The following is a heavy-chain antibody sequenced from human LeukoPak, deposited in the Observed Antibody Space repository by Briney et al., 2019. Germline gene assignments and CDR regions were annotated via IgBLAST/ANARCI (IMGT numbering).Heavy chain of an antibody. CDR3: ARETSQKGAHYMDV. J-gene: IGHJ6*03. V-gene: IGHV4-4*07. D-gene: IGHD3-16*01. Sequence: SETLSLTCTVSGGSISSYYWSWIRQPAGKGLEWIGRIYTSGSTNYNPSLKSRVTISVDTSKNQFSLKLSSVAAADTAVYYCARETSQKGAHYMDVWGKGTTVTISS. CDR1: GGSISSYY. CDR2: IYTSGST.